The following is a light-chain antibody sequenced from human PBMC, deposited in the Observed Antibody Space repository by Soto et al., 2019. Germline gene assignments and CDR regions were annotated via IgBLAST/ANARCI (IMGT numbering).Light chain of an antibody. V-gene: IGKV1-39*01. CDR3: QQIYSTPPYT. CDR2: AAS. J-gene: IGKJ1*01. Sequence: DIQMTQSPSSLSASVGDRVTITCRASQSISSYLNWYQQKPGKAPKLLIYAASSLQSGVPSRFSGSGSGTDFTLTISSLQPEDFATYYCQQIYSTPPYTFGQGTKVEIK. CDR1: QSISSY.